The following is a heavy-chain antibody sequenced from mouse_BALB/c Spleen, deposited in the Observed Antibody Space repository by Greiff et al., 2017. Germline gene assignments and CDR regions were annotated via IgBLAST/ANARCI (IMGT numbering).Heavy chain of an antibody. CDR1: GYSITSYYA. CDR2: IIYSGST. Sequence: EVQLQQSGPGLVKPSQSLSLTCTVTGYSITSYYAWNWIRQFPGNKLEWMGYIIYSGSTSYNPSLKSRISITRDTSKNQFFLQMNSVTTEDTATYYCARGLYYYGVPRGFAYWGQGTLVTVSA. CDR3: ARGLYYYGVPRGFAY. V-gene: IGHV3-2*02. D-gene: IGHD1-1*01. J-gene: IGHJ3*01.